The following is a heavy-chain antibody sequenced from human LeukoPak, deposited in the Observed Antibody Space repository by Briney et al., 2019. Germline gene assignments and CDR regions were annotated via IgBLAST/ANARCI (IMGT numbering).Heavy chain of an antibody. CDR2: ISSTTAYI. V-gene: IGHV3-21*04. Sequence: QPGGSLRLSCAASGFTFYTYSMNWVRQAPGKGLEWVSSISSTTAYINYADSLRGRFTISRDNSKNTLYLQMNSLRAEDTAVYYCAKGQLWPDYWGQGTLVTVSS. CDR1: GFTFYTYS. CDR3: AKGQLWPDY. D-gene: IGHD5-18*01. J-gene: IGHJ4*02.